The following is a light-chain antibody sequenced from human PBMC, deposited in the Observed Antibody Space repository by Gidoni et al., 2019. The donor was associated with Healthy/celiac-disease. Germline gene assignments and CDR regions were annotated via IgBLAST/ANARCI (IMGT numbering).Light chain of an antibody. CDR1: QSVSSSY. J-gene: IGKJ2*01. Sequence: DIVLTQSPATLSLSPGESATLPCGASQSVSSSYLAWYQQKPGLAPRLLIEDASSRATGIPDRFSGSGSGTDFTLTINRLEPEDFAVYYCQQYGSSPPYTFGQGTKLEIK. CDR2: DAS. CDR3: QQYGSSPPYT. V-gene: IGKV3D-20*01.